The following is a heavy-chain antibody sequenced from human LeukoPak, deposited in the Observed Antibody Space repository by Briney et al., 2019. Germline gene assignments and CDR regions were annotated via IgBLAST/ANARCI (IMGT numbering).Heavy chain of an antibody. Sequence: SETLSLTCTVSGGSISSSSYYWGWIRQPPGKGLEWIGSIYYSGSTYYNPSLKSRVTISVDTSKNQFSLKLSSVTAADTAVYYSARQTRRYDSSGYRYFDYWGQGTLVTVSS. CDR3: ARQTRRYDSSGYRYFDY. CDR2: IYYSGST. J-gene: IGHJ4*02. V-gene: IGHV4-39*01. D-gene: IGHD3-22*01. CDR1: GGSISSSSYY.